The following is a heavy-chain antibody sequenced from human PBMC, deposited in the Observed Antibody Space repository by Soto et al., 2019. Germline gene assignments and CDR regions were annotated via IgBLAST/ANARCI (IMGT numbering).Heavy chain of an antibody. CDR1: GDTFNNYA. CDR2: IIPIFGSP. J-gene: IGHJ4*02. Sequence: QVQLVQSGAEVKKPGSSVKVSCKASGDTFNNYAFSWVRQAPGQGLEWMGGIIPIFGSPDYTQKFQGAVTITADESTSTAYMERSSLRSEDTAVYYCASAARCSGGSCYSPFDYWGQGTLVTVSS. CDR3: ASAARCSGGSCYSPFDY. V-gene: IGHV1-69*01. D-gene: IGHD2-15*01.